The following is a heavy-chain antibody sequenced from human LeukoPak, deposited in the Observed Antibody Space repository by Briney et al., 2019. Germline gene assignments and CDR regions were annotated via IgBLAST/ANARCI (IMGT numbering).Heavy chain of an antibody. J-gene: IGHJ4*02. CDR3: ALGGDYLFVEY. Sequence: GGSLRLSCAASGFTFSSYAMSWVRQAPGKGLEWVSVIYSGGSTYYADSVKGRFTISRDNSKNTLYLQMNSLRAEDTAVYYCALGGDYLFVEYWGQGTLVTVSS. D-gene: IGHD4-17*01. CDR1: GFTFSSYA. V-gene: IGHV3-23*03. CDR2: IYSGGST.